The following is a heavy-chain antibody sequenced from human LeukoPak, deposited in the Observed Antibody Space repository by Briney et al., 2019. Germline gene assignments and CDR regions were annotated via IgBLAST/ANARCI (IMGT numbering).Heavy chain of an antibody. CDR3: ARENSGSYREFDY. CDR1: GGSFSGYY. CDR2: INHSGST. D-gene: IGHD1-26*01. J-gene: IGHJ4*02. V-gene: IGHV4-34*01. Sequence: PSETLSLTCAVYGGSFSGYYWSWIRQPPGKGLEWIGEINHSGSTNYNPSLKSRVTISVDTSKNQFSLKLSSVTAADTAVFYCARENSGSYREFDYWGQGTLVTVSS.